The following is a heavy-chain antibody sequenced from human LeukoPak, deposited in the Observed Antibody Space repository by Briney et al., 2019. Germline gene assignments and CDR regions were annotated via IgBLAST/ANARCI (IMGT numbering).Heavy chain of an antibody. CDR2: IYYSGNT. D-gene: IGHD3-10*01. CDR1: GFTFSSYG. J-gene: IGHJ4*02. Sequence: GSLRLSCAASGFTFSSYGMSWVRQAPGKGLEWIGYIYYSGNTNYNPSLKSRVTISVDTSKNQFSLKLTSVTAADTAVYYCARASRGHDYWGQGTLVTVSS. V-gene: IGHV4-59*01. CDR3: ARASRGHDY.